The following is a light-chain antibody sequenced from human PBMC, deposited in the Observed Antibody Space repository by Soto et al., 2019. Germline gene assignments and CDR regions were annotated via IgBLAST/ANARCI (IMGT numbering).Light chain of an antibody. CDR3: QQRNIWPPVT. CDR2: GAS. V-gene: IGKV3-15*01. Sequence: EIVMTQSPATLSASPGERATLSCRASQSVRSNLVWYQQKPGQAPRLLIYGASTRATGIPARFSGSGSGTEFTLSIGSLQSEDFAIYYCQQRNIWPPVTFGQGTRLEIK. CDR1: QSVRSN. J-gene: IGKJ5*01.